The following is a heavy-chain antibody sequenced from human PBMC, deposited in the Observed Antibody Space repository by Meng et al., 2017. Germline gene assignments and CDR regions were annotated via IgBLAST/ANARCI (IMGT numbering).Heavy chain of an antibody. CDR2: MNPNSGNT. Sequence: ASVKVSCKASGYTFTSYDINWVRQATGQGLEWMGWMNPNSGNTGYAQKFQGRVTMTRNTSISTAYMELSSLRSEDTAVYYCARASRSPSYSSSSRWFDPWGQGTLVTGSS. CDR1: GYTFTSYD. D-gene: IGHD6-6*01. CDR3: ARASRSPSYSSSSRWFDP. V-gene: IGHV1-8*01. J-gene: IGHJ5*02.